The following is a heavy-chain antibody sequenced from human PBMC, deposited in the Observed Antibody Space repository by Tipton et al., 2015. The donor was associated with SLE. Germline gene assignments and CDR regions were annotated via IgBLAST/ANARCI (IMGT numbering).Heavy chain of an antibody. V-gene: IGHV3-7*01. CDR2: IKQDGSEK. CDR1: GHTFSTSW. Sequence: SLRLSCVVSGHTFSTSWMYWVRQAPGKGLEWVANIKQDGSEKYYVDSVKGRFTISRDNAKNSLYLQMNSLRAEDTAVYYCARGGMSYYYYYGMDVWGQGTTVTVSS. J-gene: IGHJ6*02. CDR3: ARGGMSYYYYYGMDV.